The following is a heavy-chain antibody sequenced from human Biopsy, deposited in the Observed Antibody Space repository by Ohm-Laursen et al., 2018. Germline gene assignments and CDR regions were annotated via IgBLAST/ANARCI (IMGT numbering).Heavy chain of an antibody. J-gene: IGHJ6*02. D-gene: IGHD5-24*01. CDR2: IHNDDT. CDR3: ARDFRAGSGFLRSNNHYCGMDV. Sequence: SDTLSLTCPVSRGSFGGYYWSWIRQTPGRGLQYIAYIHNDDTHYNPSLESRVTISLDTSKSQFSLKLTSVTAADTAVYYCARDFRAGSGFLRSNNHYCGMDVWGPGTRVTVSS. CDR1: RGSFGGYY. V-gene: IGHV4-59*01.